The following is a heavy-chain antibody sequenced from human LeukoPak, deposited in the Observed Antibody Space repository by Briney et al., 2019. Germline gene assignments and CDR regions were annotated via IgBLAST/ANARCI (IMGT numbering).Heavy chain of an antibody. CDR3: AKDSDYGAPAWFDP. J-gene: IGHJ5*02. Sequence: GGSLRLSCTASGYTFSSYAMSWVRQAPGKGLEWVSAISGSGGSTYYADSVRGRFTISRDNSKNTLYLQMNSLRAEDTAVYYCAKDSDYGAPAWFDPWGQGTLVTVSS. CDR2: ISGSGGST. CDR1: GYTFSSYA. V-gene: IGHV3-23*01. D-gene: IGHD4-17*01.